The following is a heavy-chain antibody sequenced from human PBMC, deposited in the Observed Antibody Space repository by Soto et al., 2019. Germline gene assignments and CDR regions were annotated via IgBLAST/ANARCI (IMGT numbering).Heavy chain of an antibody. CDR3: ARGNQWFDP. J-gene: IGHJ5*02. CDR1: GFSFSDSW. V-gene: IGHV3-74*01. CDR2: INSDGSST. Sequence: EVQVVESGGGLVQPGGSLRLSCAASGFSFSDSWMHWVRQAPGKGLMWVSRINSDGSSTNYADSVKGRFTISRDNSRNTLYLQMSRLRAEDTAVYYCARGNQWFDPWGQGTLVTVSS.